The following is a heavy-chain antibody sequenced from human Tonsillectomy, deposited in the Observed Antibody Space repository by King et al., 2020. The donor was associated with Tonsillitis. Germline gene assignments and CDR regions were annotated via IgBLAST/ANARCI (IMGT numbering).Heavy chain of an antibody. J-gene: IGHJ5*02. V-gene: IGHV1-2*02. CDR3: ARVKGYCSAGSCYLPPFDP. D-gene: IGHD2-15*01. CDR2: INPNSGGT. Sequence: GQLVQSGAEVKKPGASVNVYCKASGYTFSDYYMHWVRQAPGQGLEWMGWINPNSGGTNYAQKFQGRVTMTRDTSITTAYMELSRLRSDDTAVYYCARVKGYCSAGSCYLPPFDPWGQGTLVTVSS. CDR1: GYTFSDYY.